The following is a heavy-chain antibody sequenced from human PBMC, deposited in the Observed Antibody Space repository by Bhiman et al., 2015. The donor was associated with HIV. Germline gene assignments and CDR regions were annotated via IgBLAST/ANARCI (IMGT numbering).Heavy chain of an antibody. Sequence: EVQVLESGGGLVQPGGSLRLSCAASGFSFSTYSMSWVRQAPGKGLEWVGRIKSNSVGGTTDYTAPVKGRFTISRDDSKTTLFLQMNSLKTEDTAIYYCTTDSEIPIAYWGQGALVTVSS. V-gene: IGHV3-15*01. D-gene: IGHD2-2*01. CDR2: IKSNSVGGTT. CDR1: GFSFSTYS. J-gene: IGHJ4*02. CDR3: TTDSEIPIAY.